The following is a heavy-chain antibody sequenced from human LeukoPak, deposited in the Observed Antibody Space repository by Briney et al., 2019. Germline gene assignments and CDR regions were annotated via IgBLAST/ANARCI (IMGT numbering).Heavy chain of an antibody. CDR1: GFTFSSFA. CDR2: IAYDGSDK. Sequence: GGSLRLSCVASGFTFSSFAMQWVRQAPGKGLEWVAVIAYDGSDKYYADSVRGRFTIPRDNSKNTVYLQMNNLKTEDTAIYYCASVLDYWGQGILVTVSS. V-gene: IGHV3-30*04. CDR3: ASVLDY. J-gene: IGHJ4*02.